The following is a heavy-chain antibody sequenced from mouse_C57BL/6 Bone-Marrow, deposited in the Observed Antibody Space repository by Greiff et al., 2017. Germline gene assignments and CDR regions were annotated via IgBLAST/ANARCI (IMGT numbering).Heavy chain of an antibody. Sequence: EVQGVESGGDLVKPGGSLKLSCAASGFTFSSYGMSWVRQTPDKRLEWVATISSGGSYTYYPDSVKGRFTISRDNAKNTLYLQMSSLKSEDTAMYDCARRGFDYYGSSPYAMDYWGKGTSVTVSS. CDR2: ISSGGSYT. V-gene: IGHV5-6*01. J-gene: IGHJ4*01. CDR3: ARRGFDYYGSSPYAMDY. D-gene: IGHD1-1*01. CDR1: GFTFSSYG.